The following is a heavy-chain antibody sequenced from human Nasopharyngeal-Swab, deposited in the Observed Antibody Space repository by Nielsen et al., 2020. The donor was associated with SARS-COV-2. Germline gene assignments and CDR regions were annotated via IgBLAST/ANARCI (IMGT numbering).Heavy chain of an antibody. Sequence: GESLKISCAASGFTFDDYAMHWVRQAPGKGLEWVSLISGDGGSTYYADSVKGRFTISRDNSKNSLYLQMNSLRTEDTALYYCAKDITSGDTMATHYYYGMDVWGQGTTVTVSS. J-gene: IGHJ6*02. CDR3: AKDITSGDTMATHYYYGMDV. D-gene: IGHD2-21*01. CDR1: GFTFDDYA. V-gene: IGHV3-43*02. CDR2: ISGDGGST.